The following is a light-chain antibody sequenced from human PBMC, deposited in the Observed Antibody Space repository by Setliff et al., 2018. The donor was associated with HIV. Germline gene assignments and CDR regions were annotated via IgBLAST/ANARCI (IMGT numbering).Light chain of an antibody. V-gene: IGLV2-23*02. CDR2: EVS. Sequence: QSALPQPPSVSGSPGQSVTISCTGTSSDVGSYNLVSWYQQHPGKAPKLMIYEVSKRPSGVSNRFSGSKSDNTASLTISGLQAEDEADYYCCSYAGTSTHVVLGGGTKVTVL. J-gene: IGLJ2*01. CDR3: CSYAGTSTHVV. CDR1: SSDVGSYNL.